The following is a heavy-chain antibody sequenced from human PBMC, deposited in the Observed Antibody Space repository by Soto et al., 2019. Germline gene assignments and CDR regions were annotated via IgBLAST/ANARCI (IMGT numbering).Heavy chain of an antibody. CDR1: GFTFSNFG. V-gene: IGHV3-33*01. D-gene: IGHD3-16*01. CDR3: ARASPQPEPYDFDY. Sequence: QVQLVESGGGVVQPGRSLRLSCSASGFTFSNFGMHWVRQAPGKGLEWVAVIWYDGSNKYYADSVKGRFTISRDNSKNTVYLQMNRLRAEDTDVDYCARASPQPEPYDFDYWGQGTLVTVSS. J-gene: IGHJ4*02. CDR2: IWYDGSNK.